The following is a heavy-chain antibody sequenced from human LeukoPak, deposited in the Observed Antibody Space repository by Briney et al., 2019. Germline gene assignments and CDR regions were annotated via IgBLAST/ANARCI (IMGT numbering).Heavy chain of an antibody. CDR1: GDSVSSNSAA. D-gene: IGHD4-17*01. CDR3: ATAPHTVTTGLDY. V-gene: IGHV6-1*01. Sequence: SQTVSLTCAISGDSVSSNSAAWTWVRQSPSRGVEGLGRTYYRSKWYNDYEVSVKSRITISPDTSKNQSSLQLNSVTPEDTAVYYCATAPHTVTTGLDYRRQGTLATVSS. J-gene: IGHJ4*02. CDR2: TYYRSKWYN.